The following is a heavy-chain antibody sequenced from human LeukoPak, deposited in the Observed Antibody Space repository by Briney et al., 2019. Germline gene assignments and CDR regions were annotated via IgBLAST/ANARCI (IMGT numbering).Heavy chain of an antibody. CDR2: INHSGST. D-gene: IGHD3-10*01. CDR1: GGSFSGYY. V-gene: IGHV4-34*01. Sequence: SETLSLTCAVYGGSFSGYYWSWIRQSPGKGLEWIGEINHSGSTNYNPSLKSRVTISVDTSKNQFSLKLSSVTAADTAVYYCARGVRRIKKPYYFDYWGQGTLVTVSS. CDR3: ARGVRRIKKPYYFDY. J-gene: IGHJ4*02.